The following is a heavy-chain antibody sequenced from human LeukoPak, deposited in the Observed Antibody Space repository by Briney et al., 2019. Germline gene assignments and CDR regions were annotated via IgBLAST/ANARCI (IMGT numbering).Heavy chain of an antibody. CDR1: GGPISSYS. CDR2: FHTSGIT. Sequence: SETLSLTCTVSGGPISSYSWSWIRQPAGKGLEWIGRFHTSGITHYNPSLRGRVSMSVDTSMNQFSLKLTSVTAADTAVYYCARDLGIFGWLLDNWGQGTLVTVSS. CDR3: ARDLGIFGWLLDN. J-gene: IGHJ4*02. D-gene: IGHD2/OR15-2a*01. V-gene: IGHV4-4*07.